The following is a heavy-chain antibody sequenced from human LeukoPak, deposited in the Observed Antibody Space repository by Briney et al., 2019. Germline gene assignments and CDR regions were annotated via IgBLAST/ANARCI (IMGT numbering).Heavy chain of an antibody. Sequence: GGSLRLSCAASGITVTNNYMSWVRQAPGKGLEWVSVIYSEGSTKYADSVKGRFTISRDNSKNTLYLQMNSLRADDTAVYYCARVMVTLASYYYYGMDVWGQGTTVTVSS. CDR1: GITVTNNY. V-gene: IGHV3-66*01. CDR3: ARVMVTLASYYYYGMDV. J-gene: IGHJ6*02. CDR2: IYSEGST. D-gene: IGHD2-21*02.